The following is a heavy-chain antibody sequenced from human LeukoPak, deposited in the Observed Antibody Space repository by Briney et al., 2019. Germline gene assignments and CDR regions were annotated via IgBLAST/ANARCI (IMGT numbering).Heavy chain of an antibody. CDR1: GFTFSSYA. Sequence: GGSLRLSCAASGFTFSSYAMSWVRQAPGKGLEWVSAISGSGGSTYYADSVKGRFTISRDNSRNTLYLQMNSLRAEDTAVYYCAKSLYQSYYYYMDVWGKGTTVTVSS. V-gene: IGHV3-23*01. D-gene: IGHD3-16*01. J-gene: IGHJ6*03. CDR3: AKSLYQSYYYYMDV. CDR2: ISGSGGST.